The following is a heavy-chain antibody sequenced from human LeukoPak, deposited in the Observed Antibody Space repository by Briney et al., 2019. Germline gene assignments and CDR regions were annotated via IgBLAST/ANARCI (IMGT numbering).Heavy chain of an antibody. Sequence: GGSLQISCQGSGYTFTVYWIGGVRRVPGKGREGMGIIYPGESDTRYSPSCQGQVTISADKSMDTAYLQWSSLKASDTAMYYCARRIAVADAFDYWGQGPLVTVSS. J-gene: IGHJ4*02. CDR1: GYTFTVYW. CDR3: ARRIAVADAFDY. CDR2: IYPGESDT. V-gene: IGHV5-51*01. D-gene: IGHD6-19*01.